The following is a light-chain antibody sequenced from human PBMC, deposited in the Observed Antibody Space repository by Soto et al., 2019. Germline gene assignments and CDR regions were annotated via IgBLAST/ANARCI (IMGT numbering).Light chain of an antibody. CDR2: DAS. J-gene: IGKJ1*01. Sequence: IVLTQSPFTLSVSPGESYTLSCRASEGVRTNLAWYQQKPGQAPRLLIYDASTRAAAVPARFSGSGSGTDFTLAISRLEPEDFAVYYCQQYGSFGQGTKVDIK. CDR1: EGVRTN. V-gene: IGKV3D-11*03. CDR3: QQYGS.